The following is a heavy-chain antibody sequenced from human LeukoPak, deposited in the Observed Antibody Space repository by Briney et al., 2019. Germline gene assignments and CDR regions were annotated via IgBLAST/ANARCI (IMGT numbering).Heavy chain of an antibody. D-gene: IGHD3-22*01. V-gene: IGHV3-23*01. Sequence: GGSLRLSCAASGFTFSSYAMSWVRQAPGKGLEWVSAISGSGGSTYYADSVKGRFTISRDNSKNTLHLQMNSLRAEDTAVYYCARGDFYDSSGYYRATYYYYYGMDVWGQGTTVTVSS. CDR2: ISGSGGST. CDR1: GFTFSSYA. CDR3: ARGDFYDSSGYYRATYYYYYGMDV. J-gene: IGHJ6*02.